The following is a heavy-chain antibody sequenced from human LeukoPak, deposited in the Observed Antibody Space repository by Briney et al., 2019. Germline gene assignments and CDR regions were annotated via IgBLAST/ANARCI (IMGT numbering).Heavy chain of an antibody. CDR1: GDIFKHYA. CDR2: IIPTVGAT. D-gene: IGHD1-1*01. J-gene: IGHJ4*02. CDR3: AKIGETTPPH. Sequence: SEKLSCKASGDIFKHYAINWVRQAPGQGLEYMGGIIPTVGATKFAQKFQGTVTITADKSSNTVYMELSSLRPEDTAVYYCAKIGETTPPHWGQGTLVTVSS. V-gene: IGHV1-69*06.